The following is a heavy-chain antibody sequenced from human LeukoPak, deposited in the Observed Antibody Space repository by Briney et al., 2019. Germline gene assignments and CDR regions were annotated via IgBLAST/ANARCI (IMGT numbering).Heavy chain of an antibody. CDR1: GGTFSSYA. D-gene: IGHD2-21*02. V-gene: IGHV1-69*06. CDR2: IIPIFGTA. J-gene: IGHJ3*02. Sequence: SVKVSCKASGGTFSSYAISWVRQAPGQGLEWMGGIIPIFGTANYAQKFQGRVTITADKSTSTAYMELSSLRSEDTAVYYCARDPEPYCGGDCYYVGLGAFDIWGQGTMVTVSS. CDR3: ARDPEPYCGGDCYYVGLGAFDI.